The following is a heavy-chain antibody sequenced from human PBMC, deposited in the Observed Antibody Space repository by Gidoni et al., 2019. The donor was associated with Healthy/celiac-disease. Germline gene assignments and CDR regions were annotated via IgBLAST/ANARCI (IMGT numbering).Heavy chain of an antibody. V-gene: IGHV3-73*02. CDR1: GFTFSGSA. D-gene: IGHD3-10*01. CDR3: IRRMVRGVPKGDYMDV. J-gene: IGHJ6*03. CDR2: IRSKANSYAT. Sequence: EVQLVESGGGLVQPGGSLKLSCAASGFTFSGSAMHWVRQASGKGLEWVGRIRSKANSYATAYAASVKGRFTISRDDSKNTAYLQMNSLKTEDTAVYYCIRRMVRGVPKGDYMDVWGKGTTVTVSS.